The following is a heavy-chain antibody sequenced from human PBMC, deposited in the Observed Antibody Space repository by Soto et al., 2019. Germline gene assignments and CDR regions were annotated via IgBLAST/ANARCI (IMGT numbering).Heavy chain of an antibody. CDR1: GYTFTSYG. V-gene: IGHV1-18*01. Sequence: QVQLVQSGAEVKKPGASVKVSCKASGYTFTSYGISWVRQAPGQGLEWMGWISAYNGNTNYAQKLQGRVTMTTDTSTSTAYMELRSPRSDDTAVYYCARDYYGSGSYYNGGNWFDPWGQGTLVTVSS. CDR2: ISAYNGNT. CDR3: ARDYYGSGSYYNGGNWFDP. J-gene: IGHJ5*02. D-gene: IGHD3-10*01.